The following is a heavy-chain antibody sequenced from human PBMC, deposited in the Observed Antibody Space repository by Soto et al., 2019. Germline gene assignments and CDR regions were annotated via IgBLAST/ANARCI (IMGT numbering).Heavy chain of an antibody. CDR1: GGSISSGGYS. D-gene: IGHD3-22*01. Sequence: LSLPCAVSGGSISSGGYSWSWIRQPPGKGLEWIGYIYHSGSTYYNPSLKSRVTISVDRSKNQFSLKLSSVTAADTAVYYCARSNLLDSSGYYYYFDYWGQGTLVTVSS. J-gene: IGHJ4*02. V-gene: IGHV4-30-2*01. CDR3: ARSNLLDSSGYYYYFDY. CDR2: IYHSGST.